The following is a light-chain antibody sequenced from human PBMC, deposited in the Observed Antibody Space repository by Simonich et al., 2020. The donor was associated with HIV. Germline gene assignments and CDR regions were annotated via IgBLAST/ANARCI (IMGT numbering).Light chain of an antibody. J-gene: IGKJ1*01. Sequence: DIVMTQSPDSLAVSLGARATIYCKSSQSVLYNSNNKNYLAWYQQKPGQPPKLLIYWASTRESGVPDRFSGSGSGTDFTLTISSLQAEDVAVYYCQQYYSTPRTFGQGTKVEIK. V-gene: IGKV4-1*01. CDR1: QSVLYNSNNKNY. CDR3: QQYYSTPRT. CDR2: WAS.